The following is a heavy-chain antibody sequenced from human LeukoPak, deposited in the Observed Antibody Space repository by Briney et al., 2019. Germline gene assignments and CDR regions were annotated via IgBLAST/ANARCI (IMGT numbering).Heavy chain of an antibody. V-gene: IGHV4-39*01. CDR3: ARLSSTMVLVFHY. D-gene: IGHD4/OR15-4a*01. Sequence: SETLSLTCTVSGGSISSSSYYWGWIRQPPGKGLGWIGSIYYRGGTFYNPSLRSRVTISVDAAKNQFSLNLTSVTAADTAVYYCARLSSTMVLVFHYWGQGTLVTVSS. CDR1: GGSISSSSYY. J-gene: IGHJ4*02. CDR2: IYYRGGT.